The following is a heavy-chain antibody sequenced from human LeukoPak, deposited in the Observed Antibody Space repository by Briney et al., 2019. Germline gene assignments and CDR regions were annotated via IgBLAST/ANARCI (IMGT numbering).Heavy chain of an antibody. V-gene: IGHV4-34*01. J-gene: IGHJ4*02. CDR1: GGSFSGYY. Sequence: SETLSLTCAVYGGSFSGYYWNWIRQAPGKGLEWIGEINHSGSTNYNPSLKSRLTMSVDTSKNQFSLKLTSVTAADTAVYYCARLRYCGGDCYSSLLDYWGQGTLVTVSS. D-gene: IGHD2-21*02. CDR2: INHSGST. CDR3: ARLRYCGGDCYSSLLDY.